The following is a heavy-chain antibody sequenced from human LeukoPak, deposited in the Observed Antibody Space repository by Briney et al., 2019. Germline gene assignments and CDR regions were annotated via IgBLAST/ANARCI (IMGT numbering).Heavy chain of an antibody. CDR2: INPNSGGT. Sequence: ASVKVSCKASGYTFTGYYMHWVRQTPGQGLEWMGRINPNSGGTNYAQKFQGRVTMTRDTSISTAYMELSRLRSDDTAVYYCARVDTIYQFDYWGQGTLVTVSP. CDR3: ARVDTIYQFDY. J-gene: IGHJ4*02. CDR1: GYTFTGYY. D-gene: IGHD3-3*01. V-gene: IGHV1-2*06.